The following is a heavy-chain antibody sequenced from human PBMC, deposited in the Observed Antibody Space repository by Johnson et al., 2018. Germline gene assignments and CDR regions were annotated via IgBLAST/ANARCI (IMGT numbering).Heavy chain of an antibody. D-gene: IGHD4-23*01. V-gene: IGHV3-11*04. Sequence: QVQLQESGGGLVKPGGSLRLSCAASGFTLSDYYMSWIRQAPGKGLEWVSYISASGTGIYYTDSVKGRFPMSRDNAKNSQYLQMDSLRADDTAVYYCARAHVRSNSCCYYYMDVWGEGTTVTVSS. J-gene: IGHJ6*03. CDR3: ARAHVRSNSCCYYYMDV. CDR1: GFTLSDYY. CDR2: ISASGTGI.